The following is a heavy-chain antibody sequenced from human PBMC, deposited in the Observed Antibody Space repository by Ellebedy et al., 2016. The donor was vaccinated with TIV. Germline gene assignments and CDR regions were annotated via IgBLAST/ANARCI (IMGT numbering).Heavy chain of an antibody. D-gene: IGHD6-6*01. J-gene: IGHJ6*02. CDR3: ARDRRFREVIAARRGDYYYYGMDV. CDR2: IDYSGDT. V-gene: IGHV4-59*01. CDR1: GGSISSYY. Sequence: MPSETLSLTCTVSGGSISSYYWSWIRQPPGKGLAWIGYIDYSGDTNYHPSLNSRVSISVDTSKNQFALKLNSVTTADTAVYYCARDRRFREVIAARRGDYYYYGMDVWGQGTTVTVSS.